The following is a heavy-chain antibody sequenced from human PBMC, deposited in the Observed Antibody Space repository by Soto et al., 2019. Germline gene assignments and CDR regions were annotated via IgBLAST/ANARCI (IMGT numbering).Heavy chain of an antibody. J-gene: IGHJ4*02. CDR1: GFTFSSYA. CDR2: ISGSGGST. CDR3: ASKGYSGSSYFDY. Sequence: GESLKISCAASGFTFSSYAMSWVRQAPGKGLEWVSAISGSGGSTYYADSVKGRFTISRDNSKNTLYLQMNSLRAEDTAVYYCASKGYSGSSYFDYWGQGTLVTVSS. D-gene: IGHD1-26*01. V-gene: IGHV3-23*01.